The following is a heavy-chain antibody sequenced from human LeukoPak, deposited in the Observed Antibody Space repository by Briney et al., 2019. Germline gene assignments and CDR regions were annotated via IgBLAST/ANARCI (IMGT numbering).Heavy chain of an antibody. V-gene: IGHV4-4*09. Sequence: SETLSLTCTVSGGSISSYYWGWIRQPPGKGLEWIGHIYTSGSTNYNPSLKSRVTISVDTSKNQFSLKLSSVTAADAAVYYCARRMATTRYYYMDVWGKGTTVTVSS. J-gene: IGHJ6*03. CDR3: ARRMATTRYYYMDV. CDR1: GGSISSYY. D-gene: IGHD5-24*01. CDR2: IYTSGST.